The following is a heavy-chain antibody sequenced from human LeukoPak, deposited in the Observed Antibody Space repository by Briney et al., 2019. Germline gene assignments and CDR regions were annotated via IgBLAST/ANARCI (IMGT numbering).Heavy chain of an antibody. Sequence: GGSLRLSCAASGFTFSSHAMHWVRQAPGKGLEWVAVVFYDGSDKYNADSVKGRFTISRDNSKNTLYLQMNSLRAEDTAVYYCAKRADSAWYYLDYWGQGTLVTVSS. J-gene: IGHJ4*02. V-gene: IGHV3-30*18. CDR3: AKRADSAWYYLDY. D-gene: IGHD6-19*01. CDR1: GFTFSSHA. CDR2: VFYDGSDK.